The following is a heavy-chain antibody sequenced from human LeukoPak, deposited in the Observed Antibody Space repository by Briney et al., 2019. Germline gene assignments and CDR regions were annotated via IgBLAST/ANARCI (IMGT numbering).Heavy chain of an antibody. CDR3: ARGAYRISWPGIDY. V-gene: IGHV3-53*01. CDR2: IYSGGAT. Sequence: GGSLTLSCAASGFTVISNLMTWVRQSPGRGLEWLSSIYSGGATYYADSVKGRFTISRDHSNNSVSLQMTNLRVEDTAMYYCARGAYRISWPGIDYWGQGTLVTVSS. CDR1: GFTVISNL. J-gene: IGHJ4*02. D-gene: IGHD3-16*02.